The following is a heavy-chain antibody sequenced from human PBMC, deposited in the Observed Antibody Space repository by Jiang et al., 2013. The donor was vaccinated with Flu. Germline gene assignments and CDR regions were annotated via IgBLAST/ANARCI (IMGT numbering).Heavy chain of an antibody. V-gene: IGHV4-34*01. Sequence: LLKPSETLSLTCAVYGGSFSGYYWSWIRQPPGKGLEWIGEINHSGSTNYNPSLKSRVTISVDTSKNQFSLKLSSVTAADTAVYYCARGRIVVVTAIRMFDPWGQGTLVTVSS. CDR2: INHSGST. CDR1: GGSFSGYY. CDR3: ARGRIVVVTAIRMFDP. J-gene: IGHJ5*02. D-gene: IGHD2-21*02.